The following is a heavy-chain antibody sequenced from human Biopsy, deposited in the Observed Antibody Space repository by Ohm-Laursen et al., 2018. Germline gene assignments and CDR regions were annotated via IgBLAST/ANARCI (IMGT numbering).Heavy chain of an antibody. CDR3: ARDTRWSPYSMDV. CDR1: GASVRSHF. V-gene: IGHV4-4*08. CDR2: ISNSGTT. J-gene: IGHJ6*02. D-gene: IGHD4-23*01. Sequence: PGTLSLTCALSGASVRSHFLTWIRQPPGKGLQWIGSISNSGTTKSSPSLKGRVNISLHTSKNQLSLKLTSVTAADTAVYYCARDTRWSPYSMDVWGQGTTVTVSS.